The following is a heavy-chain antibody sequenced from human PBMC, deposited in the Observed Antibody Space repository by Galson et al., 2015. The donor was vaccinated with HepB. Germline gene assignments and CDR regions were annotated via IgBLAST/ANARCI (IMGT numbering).Heavy chain of an antibody. V-gene: IGHV1-69*06. D-gene: IGHD4-17*01. CDR2: IIPIFGTA. Sequence: SVKVSCKASGGSFSSYAISWVRQAPGQGLEWMGGIIPIFGTANYAQKFQGRVTITADKSTSTAYMELSSLRSEDTAVYYCARALLNDYGDYAYFDYWGQGTLVTVSS. CDR3: ARALLNDYGDYAYFDY. CDR1: GGSFSSYA. J-gene: IGHJ4*02.